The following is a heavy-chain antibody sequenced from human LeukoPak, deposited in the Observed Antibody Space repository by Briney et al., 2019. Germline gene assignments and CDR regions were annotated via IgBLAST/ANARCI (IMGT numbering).Heavy chain of an antibody. CDR1: GGTFSSYA. J-gene: IGHJ4*02. CDR2: IIPIFGTA. CDR3: ARIFAGDSRNDY. V-gene: IGHV1-69*05. Sequence: SVKVSCKASGGTFSSYAISWVRQAPGQGLEWMGGIIPIFGTANYAQKFQGRVTITTDESTSTAYMELSSLRSEDTAVYYCARIFAGDSRNDYWGQGTLVTVSS. D-gene: IGHD3-22*01.